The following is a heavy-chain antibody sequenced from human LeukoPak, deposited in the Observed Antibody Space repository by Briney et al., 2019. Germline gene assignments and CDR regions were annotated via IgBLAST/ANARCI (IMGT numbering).Heavy chain of an antibody. D-gene: IGHD5-12*01. CDR2: MNRDVSST. Sequence: PGGSLRLSCAASGFTLSSYWTHWVRQAPREGLVWVSRMNRDVSSTSCAYSVKGRFTISRENAKNTLYLQMNSLRAEDTAVYYCARPPTRYEGYAFDIWGQGTMVTVSS. V-gene: IGHV3-74*01. J-gene: IGHJ3*02. CDR3: ARPPTRYEGYAFDI. CDR1: GFTLSSYW.